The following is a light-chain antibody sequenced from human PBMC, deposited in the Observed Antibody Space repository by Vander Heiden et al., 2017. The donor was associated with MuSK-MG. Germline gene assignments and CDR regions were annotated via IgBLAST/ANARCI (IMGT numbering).Light chain of an antibody. CDR2: GAS. Sequence: EIVLTQSPGPLSLSPGERATLSCSASASVSSNYLAWYQQKPGKAPRLLIYGASSRATGIPDRFSGSGSGTDFTLTISRLEPEDFAVYYCQQYGSARRTFGQGTKVEIK. CDR3: QQYGSARRT. J-gene: IGKJ1*01. V-gene: IGKV3-20*01. CDR1: ASVSSNY.